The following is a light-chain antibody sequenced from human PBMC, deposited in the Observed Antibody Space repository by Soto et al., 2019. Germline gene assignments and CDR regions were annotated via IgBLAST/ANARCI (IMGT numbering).Light chain of an antibody. Sequence: DIQMTQSPSSLSASIGDRVTITCGASQSISSYLNWYQQKPGKAPKLLIYAASSLQSGVPSRFSGSGSGTDFTLTISSLQPEDVATYYCQQSYSTPYSFGQGTKLEIK. CDR3: QQSYSTPYS. V-gene: IGKV1-39*01. J-gene: IGKJ2*01. CDR1: QSISSY. CDR2: AAS.